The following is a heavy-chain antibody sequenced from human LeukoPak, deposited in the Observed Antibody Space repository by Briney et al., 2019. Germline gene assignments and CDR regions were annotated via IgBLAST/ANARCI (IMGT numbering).Heavy chain of an antibody. CDR3: ARGPRYSSGWYGGDY. V-gene: IGHV3-30*02. D-gene: IGHD6-19*01. CDR2: IRYDGSNK. Sequence: PGGSLRLSCAASGFTFSSYGMHWVRQAPGKGLEWVAFIRYDGSNKYYADSVKGRFIISRDNSKNTLYLQMNSLRAEDTAVYYCARGPRYSSGWYGGDYWGQGTLVTVSS. CDR1: GFTFSSYG. J-gene: IGHJ4*02.